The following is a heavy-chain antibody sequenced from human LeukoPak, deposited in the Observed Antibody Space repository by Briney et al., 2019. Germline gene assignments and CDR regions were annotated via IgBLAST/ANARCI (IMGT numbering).Heavy chain of an antibody. D-gene: IGHD4-17*01. CDR1: GFTFSSYG. CDR2: IWYDGSNK. CDR3: ARDQYGDYVFNY. Sequence: GGSLRLSCAASGFTFSSYGMHWVRQAPGKGLEWVAVIWYDGSNKYYADSVKGRFTISRDNSKNTLYLQMNSLRAEDTAVYYCARDQYGDYVFNYWGQGTLVTVSS. J-gene: IGHJ4*02. V-gene: IGHV3-33*01.